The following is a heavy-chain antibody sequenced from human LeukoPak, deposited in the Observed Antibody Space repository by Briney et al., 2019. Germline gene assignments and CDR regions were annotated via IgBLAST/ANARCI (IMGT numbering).Heavy chain of an antibody. CDR3: AKGSYVWGSYHPDY. D-gene: IGHD3-16*02. Sequence: PGGSLRLSCAASGFTFSSYAMSWVRQAPGKGLEWVSAISGSGGSTYYADSVKGRFTISRDNSKNTLYLQMNSLRAEDTAVYYCAKGSYVWGSYHPDYWGQGTLVTVSS. V-gene: IGHV3-23*01. J-gene: IGHJ4*02. CDR2: ISGSGGST. CDR1: GFTFSSYA.